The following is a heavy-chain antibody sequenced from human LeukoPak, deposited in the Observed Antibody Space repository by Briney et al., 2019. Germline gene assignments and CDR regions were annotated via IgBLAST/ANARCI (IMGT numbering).Heavy chain of an antibody. Sequence: GGSLRLSCAASGFTFSSYAMSWVRQAPGKGLEWVSAISGSGGSTYYADSVKGRFTISRDNSKNTLYLQMNSLRAEDTAIYYCARGAAPGYSSSWYDSWGQGTLVTVSP. J-gene: IGHJ5*01. CDR3: ARGAAPGYSSSWYDS. D-gene: IGHD6-13*01. CDR1: GFTFSSYA. CDR2: ISGSGGST. V-gene: IGHV3-23*01.